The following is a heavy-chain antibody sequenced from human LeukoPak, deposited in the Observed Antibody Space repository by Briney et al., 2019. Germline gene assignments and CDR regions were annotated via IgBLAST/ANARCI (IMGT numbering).Heavy chain of an antibody. Sequence: SGPTQLNPPQTLTLTCTFAGFSFSTSGVGVGWIRQPPGKALEWLALIYWDDDKRYSPSLKRRLTITKDTSKNQVVLTMTNMDPVDTATYYCAHSPLAPRPYDSSGLRYAFDIWGQGTMVTVSS. CDR3: AHSPLAPRPYDSSGLRYAFDI. J-gene: IGHJ3*02. V-gene: IGHV2-5*02. D-gene: IGHD3-22*01. CDR2: IYWDDDK. CDR1: GFSFSTSGVG.